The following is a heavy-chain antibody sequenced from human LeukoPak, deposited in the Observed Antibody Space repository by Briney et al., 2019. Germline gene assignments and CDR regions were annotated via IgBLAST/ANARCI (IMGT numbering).Heavy chain of an antibody. CDR2: INHSGST. Sequence: TSETLSLTCAVYGVSFSGYYWSWIRQPPGKGLEWIGEINHSGSTNHNPSLRSRVSLSVDTSKNQFSLKLSSVTAADTAVYYCARGTSPFYFDYWGQGTLVTVSS. D-gene: IGHD1/OR15-1a*01. CDR3: ARGTSPFYFDY. V-gene: IGHV4-34*01. J-gene: IGHJ4*02. CDR1: GVSFSGYY.